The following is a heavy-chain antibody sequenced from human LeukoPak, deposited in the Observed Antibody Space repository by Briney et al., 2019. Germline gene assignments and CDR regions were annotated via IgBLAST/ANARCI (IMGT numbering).Heavy chain of an antibody. D-gene: IGHD2-15*01. Sequence: ASVKVSCKASGGTFSSYAISWVRQAPGQGLEWMGGIIPIFGTANYAQNFQGRVTITADESTSTAYMELSRMISEDTAVYYCARLDGYCSGGRCYHYLDYWGQGTLVTVSS. V-gene: IGHV1-69*13. CDR2: IIPIFGTA. CDR3: ARLDGYCSGGRCYHYLDY. CDR1: GGTFSSYA. J-gene: IGHJ4*02.